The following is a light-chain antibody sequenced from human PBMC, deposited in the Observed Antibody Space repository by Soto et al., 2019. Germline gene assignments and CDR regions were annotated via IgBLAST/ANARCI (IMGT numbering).Light chain of an antibody. J-gene: IGKJ3*01. CDR2: GAS. CDR3: QQYDSPIT. CDR1: QSVSSSY. Sequence: EIVLTQSPGTLSLSPGERATLSCRASQSVSSSYLAWYQQKTGQAPRLLIYGASSRATGIPDRFSGSGSGTDFTLTISRLEPEDFAVYFCQQYDSPITFGPGTKVDIK. V-gene: IGKV3-20*01.